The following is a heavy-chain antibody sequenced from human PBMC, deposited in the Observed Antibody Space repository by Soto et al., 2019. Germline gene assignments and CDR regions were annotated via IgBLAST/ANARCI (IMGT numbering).Heavy chain of an antibody. CDR2: ISAYNGNT. CDR3: AIDTIFGVVTQFDY. J-gene: IGHJ4*02. CDR1: GYTFTSYG. Sequence: ASVKVSCKASGYTFTSYGISWVRQAPGQGLEWMGWISAYNGNTNYAQKLQGRVTMTTDTSTSTAYMELRSLRSDDTAVYYCAIDTIFGVVTQFDYWGQGTLVTVSS. D-gene: IGHD3-3*01. V-gene: IGHV1-18*01.